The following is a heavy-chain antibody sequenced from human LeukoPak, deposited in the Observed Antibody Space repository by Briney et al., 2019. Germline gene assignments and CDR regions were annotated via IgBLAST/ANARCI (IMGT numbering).Heavy chain of an antibody. CDR2: ISYDGSNK. Sequence: GGSLRLSCAASGFTFSSYAMHWVRQAPGKGLEWVAVISYDGSNKYYADSVKGRFTISRDNSKNTLYLQMNSLRAEDTAVYYCARDLEENYYYYGMDVWGQGTTVAVSS. V-gene: IGHV3-30-3*01. CDR1: GFTFSSYA. J-gene: IGHJ6*02. CDR3: ARDLEENYYYYGMDV.